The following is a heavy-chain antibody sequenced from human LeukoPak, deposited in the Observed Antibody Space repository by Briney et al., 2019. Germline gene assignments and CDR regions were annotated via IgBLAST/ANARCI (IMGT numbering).Heavy chain of an antibody. V-gene: IGHV3-53*01. D-gene: IGHD3-22*01. Sequence: GGSLRLSCAASGFTVSSNYMGWVRQAPGKGLEWVSVIYSGGSTYYADSVKGRFTISRDNAKNSLYLQMVSLRVEDTAVYYCARDFFHSSDSRPFDYWGQGTLVTVSS. J-gene: IGHJ4*02. CDR1: GFTVSSNY. CDR2: IYSGGST. CDR3: ARDFFHSSDSRPFDY.